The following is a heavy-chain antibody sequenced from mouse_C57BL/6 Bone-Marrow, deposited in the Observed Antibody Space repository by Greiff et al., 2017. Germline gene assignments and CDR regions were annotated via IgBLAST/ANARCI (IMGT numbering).Heavy chain of an antibody. CDR3: ERSLVWFAY. J-gene: IGHJ3*01. V-gene: IGHV3-6*01. CDR1: GYSITSGYY. D-gene: IGHD2-10*02. CDR2: ISYDGSN. Sequence: EVKLQESGPGLVKPSQSLSLTCSVTGYSITSGYYWNWIRQFPGNKLEWMGYISYDGSNNYNPSLKNRISITRDTSKNQFFLKLNSVTTEDTATYWCERSLVWFAYGGQGTLVTVSA.